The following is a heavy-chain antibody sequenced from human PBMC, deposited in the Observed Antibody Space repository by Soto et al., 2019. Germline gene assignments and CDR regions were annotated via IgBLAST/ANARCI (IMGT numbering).Heavy chain of an antibody. D-gene: IGHD6-13*01. CDR1: GFTFSNYA. CDR2: ITGSGGGT. J-gene: IGHJ4*02. CDR3: AKRPLTAAGFDY. V-gene: IGHV3-23*01. Sequence: EVQLLESGGGLVQPGGSLRLSCAASGFTFSNYAMTWVRQAPGKGLEWVSVITGSGGGTYFVDSVKGRFTSSRDNSKNTVDLQMNSLRAEDTAVYYCAKRPLTAAGFDYWGQGTLVTVSS.